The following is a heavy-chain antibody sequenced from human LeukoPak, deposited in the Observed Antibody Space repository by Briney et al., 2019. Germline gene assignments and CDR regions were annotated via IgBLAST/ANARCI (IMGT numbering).Heavy chain of an antibody. D-gene: IGHD4-17*01. CDR2: IYYSGST. J-gene: IGHJ4*02. CDR3: ARAHGPGDYYNAH. Sequence: SETLSLTCTVSGGSISSYYWSWIRQPPGKGLEWIGYIYYSGSTNYNPSLKSRVTISVDTSKNQFSLKLSSVTAADTAVYYCARAHGPGDYYNAHWGQGTLVTVSS. CDR1: GGSISSYY. V-gene: IGHV4-59*01.